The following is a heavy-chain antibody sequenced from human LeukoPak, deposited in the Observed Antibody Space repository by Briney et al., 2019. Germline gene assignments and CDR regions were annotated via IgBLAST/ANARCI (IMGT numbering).Heavy chain of an antibody. Sequence: GGSLRLSCAASGFTFSVYDMSWVRQAPGKGLEWVANIKQDGSEKCYVDSVKGRFTISRDNAKNSLYLQMNSLRAEDTAVYYCARPSTEYYYDSNWFDPWGQGTLVTVSS. CDR1: GFTFSVYD. D-gene: IGHD3-22*01. V-gene: IGHV3-7*01. CDR3: ARPSTEYYYDSNWFDP. CDR2: IKQDGSEK. J-gene: IGHJ5*02.